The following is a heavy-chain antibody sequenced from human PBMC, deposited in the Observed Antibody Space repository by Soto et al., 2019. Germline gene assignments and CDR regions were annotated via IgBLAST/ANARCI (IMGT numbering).Heavy chain of an antibody. CDR2: IYYSGST. CDR1: GGSISSYY. Sequence: SETLSLTCTVSGGSISSYYWSWIRQPPGKGLEWIGYIYYSGSTNYNPSLKSRVTISVDTSKNQFSLKLSSVTAADTAVYYCARVWVDSSGYLWGINYFDYWGQGTLVTVSS. J-gene: IGHJ4*02. V-gene: IGHV4-59*01. D-gene: IGHD3-22*01. CDR3: ARVWVDSSGYLWGINYFDY.